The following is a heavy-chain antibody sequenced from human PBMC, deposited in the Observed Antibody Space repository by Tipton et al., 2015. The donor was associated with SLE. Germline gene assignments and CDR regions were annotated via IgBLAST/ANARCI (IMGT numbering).Heavy chain of an antibody. V-gene: IGHV4-61*05. J-gene: IGHJ4*02. CDR2: IYSSGST. CDR3: ARGLAMVRGDSMDY. Sequence: LRLSCTVSGGSISSSIYYWGWFRQPPGKGLEWIGYIYSSGSTNYNPSLKSRVTISVDTSKNQFSLKLSSVTAADTAVYYCARGLAMVRGDSMDYWGQGTLVTVSS. D-gene: IGHD3-10*01. CDR1: GGSISSSIYY.